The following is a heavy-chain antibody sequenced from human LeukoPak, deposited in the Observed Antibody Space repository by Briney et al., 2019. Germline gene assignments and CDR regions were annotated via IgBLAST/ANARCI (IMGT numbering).Heavy chain of an antibody. D-gene: IGHD1-26*01. J-gene: IGHJ4*02. V-gene: IGHV4-31*03. CDR1: GGSISSGGYY. CDR2: IYYSGST. CDR3: ARADSGSYCVDY. Sequence: TLSLTCTVSGGSISSGGYYWSWIRQHPGKGLEWIGYIYYSGSTYYNPSLKSRVTISVDTSKNQFSLKLSSVTAADTAVYYCARADSGSYCVDYWGQGTLVTVSS.